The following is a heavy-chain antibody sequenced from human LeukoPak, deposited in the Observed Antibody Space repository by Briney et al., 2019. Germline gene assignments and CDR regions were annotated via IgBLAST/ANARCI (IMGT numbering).Heavy chain of an antibody. CDR3: SRGRYGDYSRSGYYYGMDV. CDR1: GFTFSSYA. CDR2: ISGSGGST. J-gene: IGHJ6*02. Sequence: GGSLRLSCAAPGFTFSSYAMSWVRQAPGKGLEGVSAISGSGGSTYYADSVKGRFTISRDISKSTLYLEMNSLKAEDSAIYYCSRGRYGDYSRSGYYYGMDVWGQGTTVTVSS. D-gene: IGHD4-17*01. V-gene: IGHV3-23*01.